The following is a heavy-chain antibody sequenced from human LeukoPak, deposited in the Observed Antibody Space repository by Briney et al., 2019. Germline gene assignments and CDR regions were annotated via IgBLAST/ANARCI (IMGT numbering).Heavy chain of an antibody. CDR3: ARQGDVLTGLIDY. CDR1: GYSFTTFW. Sequence: GESLKISCKGSGYSFTTFWVAWVRQMPGKGPEWLGIIYPGDSDTRYNPSFQGQVTISADKSISTAYLQWSSLKASDTAMYYCARQGDVLTGLIDYWGQGTLVTVSS. D-gene: IGHD3-9*01. J-gene: IGHJ4*02. V-gene: IGHV5-51*01. CDR2: IYPGDSDT.